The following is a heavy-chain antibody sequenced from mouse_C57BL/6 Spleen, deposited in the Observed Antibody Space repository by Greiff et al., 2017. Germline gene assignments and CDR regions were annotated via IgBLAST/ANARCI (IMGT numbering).Heavy chain of an antibody. V-gene: IGHV1-69*01. CDR2: IDPSDSYT. Sequence: QVHVKQPGAELVMPGASVKLSCKASGYTFTSYWMHWVKQRPGQGLEWIGEIDPSDSYTNYNQKFKGKSTLTVDKSSSTAYMQLSSLTSEDSAVYYCARERVITTVGRAFAYWGQGTLVTVSA. CDR1: GYTFTSYW. CDR3: ARERVITTVGRAFAY. J-gene: IGHJ3*01. D-gene: IGHD1-1*01.